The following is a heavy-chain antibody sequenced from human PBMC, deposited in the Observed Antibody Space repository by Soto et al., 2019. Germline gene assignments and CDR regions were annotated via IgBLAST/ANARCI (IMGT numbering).Heavy chain of an antibody. Sequence: SETLSLTCAVSGGSINKANWWGWVRQPPVKGLEWIGDIFHSGTTNYNPSLKSRVTISVDKSTNQFSLKLNSVTAADTAVYYCARETGARIDYWGQGALVTVSS. CDR1: GGSINKANW. CDR3: ARETGARIDY. D-gene: IGHD3-10*01. J-gene: IGHJ4*02. V-gene: IGHV4-4*02. CDR2: IFHSGTT.